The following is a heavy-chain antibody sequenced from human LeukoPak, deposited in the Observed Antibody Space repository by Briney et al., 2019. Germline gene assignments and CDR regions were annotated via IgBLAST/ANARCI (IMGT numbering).Heavy chain of an antibody. CDR3: TTLRPYIQPR. CDR2: ISGSGGST. J-gene: IGHJ3*01. V-gene: IGHV3-23*01. Sequence: GGSLRLSCAASGFTFANFAMHWVRQAPGKGLEWVSAISGSGGSTYYADSVKGRFTISRDNSKNTLYLQMNSLKTEDTAVYYCTTLRPYIQPRWGQGTMVTVSS. CDR1: GFTFANFA. D-gene: IGHD5-18*01.